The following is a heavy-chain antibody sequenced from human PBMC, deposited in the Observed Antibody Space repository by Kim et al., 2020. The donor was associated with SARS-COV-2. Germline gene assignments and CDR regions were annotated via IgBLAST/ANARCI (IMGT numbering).Heavy chain of an antibody. J-gene: IGHJ6*02. CDR2: IYSGGST. V-gene: IGHV3-53*04. Sequence: GGSLRLSCAASGFTVSSNYMSWVRQAPGKGLEWVSVIYSGGSTYYADSVKGRFTISRHNSKNTLYLQMNGLRAEDTAVYYCARASSRCYYYYYGMYVWGQGTTVTVSS. CDR3: ARASSRCYYYYYGMYV. CDR1: GFTVSSNY. D-gene: IGHD6-13*01.